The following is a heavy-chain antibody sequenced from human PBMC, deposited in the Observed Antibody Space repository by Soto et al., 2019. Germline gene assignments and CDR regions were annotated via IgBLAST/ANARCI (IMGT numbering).Heavy chain of an antibody. CDR3: GICKRQQRNCEALDI. Sequence: EVQLVESGGGLVQPGGSLRLSCAASGFTFSRYWMHWVRQAPGKGLVWVSRINSDGSSTSYADSVKGRFTISRDNAKNTLYLQINRRSAEDTVVYYCGICKRQQRNCEALDIRGQW. CDR1: GFTFSRYW. J-gene: IGHJ3*02. CDR2: INSDGSST. D-gene: IGHD6-13*01. V-gene: IGHV3-74*01.